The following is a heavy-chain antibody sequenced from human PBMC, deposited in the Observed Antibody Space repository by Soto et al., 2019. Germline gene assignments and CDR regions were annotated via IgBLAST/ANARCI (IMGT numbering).Heavy chain of an antibody. Sequence: QLQLQESGPGLVKPSETLSLTCTVSGGSISSSSYYWGWIRQPPGKGLEWIGSIYYRGNTYYNPSPNSRVTIPVDTSKNQFSRKLSSVTAADTAVYYCAREGGGYCSGGSCQVDYWGQGTLVTVSS. CDR3: AREGGGYCSGGSCQVDY. CDR1: GGSISSSSYY. J-gene: IGHJ4*02. V-gene: IGHV4-39*02. CDR2: IYYRGNT. D-gene: IGHD2-15*01.